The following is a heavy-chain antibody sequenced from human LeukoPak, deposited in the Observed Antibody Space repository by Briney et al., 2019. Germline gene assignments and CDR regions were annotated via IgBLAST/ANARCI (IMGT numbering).Heavy chain of an antibody. V-gene: IGHV4-34*01. Sequence: PSETLSLTCAVYGGSFSGYYWGWIRQPPGKGLEWIGEINHSGSTNYNPSLKSRVTISVDTSKNQFSLKLSSVTAADTAVYYCASSAAAQKFDYWGQGTLVTVSS. J-gene: IGHJ4*02. CDR2: INHSGST. D-gene: IGHD6-25*01. CDR1: GGSFSGYY. CDR3: ASSAAAQKFDY.